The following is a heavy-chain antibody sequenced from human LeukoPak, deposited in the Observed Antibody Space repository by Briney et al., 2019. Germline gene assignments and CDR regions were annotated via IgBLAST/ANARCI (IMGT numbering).Heavy chain of an antibody. CDR2: ISNTGSDT. V-gene: IGHV3-23*01. D-gene: IGHD3-10*01. Sequence: GGSLRLSCAASGFTFSKDAMSWVRQAPGKGLEWVSTISNTGSDTYYADSVKGRFTISRDNYENTLYLQMNNLRAEDTAIHYCAKVPYSDYGSGRPPFMDVWGQGTTVAVSS. CDR1: GFTFSKDA. CDR3: AKVPYSDYGSGRPPFMDV. J-gene: IGHJ6*02.